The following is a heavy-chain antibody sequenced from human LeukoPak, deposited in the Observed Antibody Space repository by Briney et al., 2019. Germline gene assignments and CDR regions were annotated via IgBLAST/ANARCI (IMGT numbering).Heavy chain of an antibody. CDR2: IYHSGST. Sequence: NPSETLSLTCAVSGYSISSGYYWGWIRQPPGKGLEWIGSIYHSGSTYYNPSLKSRVTISVDTSKNRFSLKLSSVTAADTAVYYCASPYCSSTSCYIPERAFDIWGQGTMVTVSS. J-gene: IGHJ3*02. D-gene: IGHD2-2*02. CDR1: GYSISSGYY. V-gene: IGHV4-38-2*01. CDR3: ASPYCSSTSCYIPERAFDI.